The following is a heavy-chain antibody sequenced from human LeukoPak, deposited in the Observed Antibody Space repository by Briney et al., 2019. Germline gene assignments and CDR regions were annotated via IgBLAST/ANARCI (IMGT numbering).Heavy chain of an antibody. Sequence: GGSLRLSCAASGFTFTTYAMSWVRQAPGEGLEWVSSVSKSDGTTYYADSVRGRFTISRDRSKNMLYLQMNILRAEDTAVYYCAKEGIDGSDYDLDYWGQGTLVSVSS. V-gene: IGHV3-23*01. CDR2: VSKSDGTT. D-gene: IGHD5-12*01. J-gene: IGHJ4*02. CDR1: GFTFTTYA. CDR3: AKEGIDGSDYDLDY.